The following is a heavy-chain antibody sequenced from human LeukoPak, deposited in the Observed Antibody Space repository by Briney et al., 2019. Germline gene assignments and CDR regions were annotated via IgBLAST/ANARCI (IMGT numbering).Heavy chain of an antibody. CDR1: GGTFSSYA. J-gene: IGHJ6*04. Sequence: SVKVSCKASGGTFSSYAISWVRQAPGQGLEWMGGIIPIFGTANHAQKFQGRVTITADESTSTAYLELSSLRSEDTAVYYCARGRSVDTAMDIEFKYYYYGMDVWGKGTTVTVSS. D-gene: IGHD5-18*01. CDR2: IIPIFGTA. V-gene: IGHV1-69*01. CDR3: ARGRSVDTAMDIEFKYYYYGMDV.